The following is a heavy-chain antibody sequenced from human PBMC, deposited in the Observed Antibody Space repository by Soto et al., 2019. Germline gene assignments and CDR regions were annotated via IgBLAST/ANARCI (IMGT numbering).Heavy chain of an antibody. D-gene: IGHD2-21*02. J-gene: IGHJ3*02. CDR1: GYTFTSYG. Sequence: QVQLVQSGAEVKKPGASVKVSCKASGYTFTSYGISWVRQAPGQGLEWMGWISAYNGNTNYAQKRQGRVTMTTDTSTSTSYMELRSLRSDDTAVYYCARDLVWHIVVVTAIPLDAFDIWGQGTMVTVSS. V-gene: IGHV1-18*01. CDR2: ISAYNGNT. CDR3: ARDLVWHIVVVTAIPLDAFDI.